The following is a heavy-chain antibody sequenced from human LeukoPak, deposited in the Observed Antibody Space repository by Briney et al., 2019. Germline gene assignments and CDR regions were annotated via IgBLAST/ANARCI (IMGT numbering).Heavy chain of an antibody. V-gene: IGHV1-2*02. CDR3: ARDRDGVRSDLDS. J-gene: IGHJ4*02. Sequence: ASVTVSCKASGYTFTGYCLHWVRQAPGQGLEWMGWINPDSGGTNYAQKFQGRVTMTRDTSIATAYMELSSLRYDDTAVYYCARDRDGVRSDLDSWGQGTLVTVSS. CDR1: GYTFTGYC. CDR2: INPDSGGT. D-gene: IGHD2-8*01.